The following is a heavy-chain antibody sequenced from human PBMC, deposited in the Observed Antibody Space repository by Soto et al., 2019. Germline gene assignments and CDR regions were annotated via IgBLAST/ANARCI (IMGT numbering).Heavy chain of an antibody. CDR2: IWFDGCNI. Sequence: PGGSQRLSCAASGFTFSSYGMHWVRQAPGKGLDFVSFIWFDGCNIYYADSVKGRFTISRDNSKNTLYLQMNSLRAEDTAVYYCARSYYYDSSGYYRSFFQHWGQGTLVTVSS. CDR3: ARSYYYDSSGYYRSFFQH. J-gene: IGHJ1*01. V-gene: IGHV3-33*01. D-gene: IGHD3-22*01. CDR1: GFTFSSYG.